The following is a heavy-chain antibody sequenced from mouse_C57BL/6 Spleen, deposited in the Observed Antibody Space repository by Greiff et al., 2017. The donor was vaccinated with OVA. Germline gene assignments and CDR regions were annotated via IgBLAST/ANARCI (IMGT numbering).Heavy chain of an antibody. CDR2: ISSGSSTI. CDR3: ARRTIVTHYYAMDY. CDR1: GFTFSDYG. D-gene: IGHD2-5*01. J-gene: IGHJ4*01. Sequence: VQLQQSGGGLVKPGGSLKLSCAASGFTFSDYGMHWVRQAPEKGLEWVAYISSGSSTIYYADTVKGRFTISSDNAKNTLFLQMTSLRSEDTAMYYCARRTIVTHYYAMDYWGQGTSVTVSS. V-gene: IGHV5-17*01.